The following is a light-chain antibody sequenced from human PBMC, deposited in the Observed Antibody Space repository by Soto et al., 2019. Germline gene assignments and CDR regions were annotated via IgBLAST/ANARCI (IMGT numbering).Light chain of an antibody. Sequence: IVMNQSPSTLSVSPGERATLTCRASQSVSGNLAWYQQKPGQAPRLLIFDASTRATGIPGRFSGSGSGTDFTLTISRLEHEDFAVYYCHHYGSSPPLTFGQGTLLDI. J-gene: IGKJ5*01. CDR1: QSVSGN. CDR3: HHYGSSPPLT. CDR2: DAS. V-gene: IGKV3-20*01.